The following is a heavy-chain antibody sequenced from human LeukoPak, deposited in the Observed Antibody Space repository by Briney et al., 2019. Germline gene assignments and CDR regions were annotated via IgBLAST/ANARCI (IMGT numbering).Heavy chain of an antibody. CDR3: AKDTTTVTGHAFDI. D-gene: IGHD4-17*01. Sequence: PGGSLRLSCVASGFTFDDYGMSWVRQAPGKGLEWVSGINWNGGSTGYADSVKGRFTISRDNSKNTLYLQMNRLRAEDTAVYYCAKDTTTVTGHAFDIWGQGTMVTVSS. CDR1: GFTFDDYG. J-gene: IGHJ3*02. V-gene: IGHV3-20*04. CDR2: INWNGGST.